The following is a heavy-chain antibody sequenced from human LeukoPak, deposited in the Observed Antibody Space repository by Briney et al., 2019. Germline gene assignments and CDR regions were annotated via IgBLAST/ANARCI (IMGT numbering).Heavy chain of an antibody. CDR1: DFTFSTSW. CDR2: INQDGSGR. CDR3: ARGARYSGSYYDY. J-gene: IGHJ4*02. V-gene: IGHV3-7*05. D-gene: IGHD1-26*01. Sequence: GGSLRLSCAASDFTFSTSWMTWVRQAPGKGLEWVANINQDGSGRYYVDSVKGRFTISRDNAKNSLYLQMNSLRAEDTAVYYCARGARYSGSYYDYWGQGTLVTVSS.